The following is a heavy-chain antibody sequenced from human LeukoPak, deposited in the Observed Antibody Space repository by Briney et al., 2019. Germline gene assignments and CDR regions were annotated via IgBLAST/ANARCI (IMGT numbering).Heavy chain of an antibody. V-gene: IGHV4-59*01. J-gene: IGHJ4*02. Sequence: PSETLSLTCTVSGGSISSYYWGWIRQPPGKGLEWIGYIYNSGSTNYNPSLKSRVTISVDTSKNQFSLKLSSVTAADTAVYYCARDVGATPGYFDYWGQGTLVTVSS. D-gene: IGHD1-26*01. CDR1: GGSISSYY. CDR3: ARDVGATPGYFDY. CDR2: IYNSGST.